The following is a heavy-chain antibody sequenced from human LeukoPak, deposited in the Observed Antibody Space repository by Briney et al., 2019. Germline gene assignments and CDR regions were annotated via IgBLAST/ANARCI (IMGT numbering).Heavy chain of an antibody. CDR2: IYHSGST. V-gene: IGHV4-4*02. CDR3: ARGGVARLPLNWFDP. CDR1: GGSISSSNW. Sequence: PSETLSLTCAVSGGSISSSNWWSWVRQPPGKGLEWIGEIYHSGSTNYNPSLKSRVTISVDKSKNQFSLKLSSVTAADTAVYYCARGGVARLPLNWFDPWGQGTLVTVSS. D-gene: IGHD5-12*01. J-gene: IGHJ5*02.